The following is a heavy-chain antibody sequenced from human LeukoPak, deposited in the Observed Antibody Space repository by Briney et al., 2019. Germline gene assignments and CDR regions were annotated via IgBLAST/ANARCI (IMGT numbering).Heavy chain of an antibody. CDR3: ARLYYGSGSYYRRASKLGYYFDY. Sequence: HGESLKMSCKGSGYSFTSYWIGWVRQMPGKGLEWMGIIYPGDSDTRYSPSFQGQVTISADKSISTAYLQWSSLKASDTAMYYCARLYYGSGSYYRRASKLGYYFDYWGQGTLVTVSS. V-gene: IGHV5-51*01. D-gene: IGHD3-10*01. J-gene: IGHJ4*02. CDR1: GYSFTSYW. CDR2: IYPGDSDT.